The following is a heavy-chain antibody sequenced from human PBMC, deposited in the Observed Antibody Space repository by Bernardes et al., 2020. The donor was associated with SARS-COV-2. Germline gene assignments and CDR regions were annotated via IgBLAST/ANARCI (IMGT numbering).Heavy chain of an antibody. D-gene: IGHD6-13*01. V-gene: IGHV4-31*03. CDR3: ARAEGSSWTPDAFDI. CDR1: GGSISSSGYY. J-gene: IGHJ3*02. Sequence: SETLSLTCSVSGGSISSSGYYWSWIRQHPGKGLEWIGYIYYRGSTYYNPSLKSRLTISVDTSKNQFSLRLSSMTAADTAVYYCARAEGSSWTPDAFDIWGQGTMVTVSS. CDR2: IYYRGST.